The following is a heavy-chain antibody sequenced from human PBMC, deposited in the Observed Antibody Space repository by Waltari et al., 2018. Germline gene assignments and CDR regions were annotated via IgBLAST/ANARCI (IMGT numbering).Heavy chain of an antibody. J-gene: IGHJ4*02. CDR3: ARGGGGSGGLGYFDY. CDR2: IYHSGST. D-gene: IGHD2-15*01. CDR1: GYSISSGYY. V-gene: IGHV4-38-2*01. Sequence: QVQLQESGPGLVKPSETLSLTCAVSGYSISSGYYWGWIRQPPGKGLERIGSIYHSGSTDYNPSLKSRITISVDTSKNQFSLKLSSVTAADTAVYYCARGGGGSGGLGYFDYWGQGTLVTVSS.